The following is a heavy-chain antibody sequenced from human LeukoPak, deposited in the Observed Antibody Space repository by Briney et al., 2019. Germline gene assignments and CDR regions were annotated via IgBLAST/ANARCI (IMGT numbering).Heavy chain of an antibody. J-gene: IGHJ2*01. CDR1: GGSISDFY. CDR3: ARGGGGWSGRSWSNYWFFDL. Sequence: SETLSLTCTVSGGSISDFYWSWIRQPPGKGLEWIGYIYHSGSTNHNPSLKSQVALSVDTSKNQFSLKLNSVTAADTAVYYCARGGGGWSGRSWSNYWFFDLWGRGTLVTVSS. CDR2: IYHSGST. V-gene: IGHV4-59*01. D-gene: IGHD6-13*01.